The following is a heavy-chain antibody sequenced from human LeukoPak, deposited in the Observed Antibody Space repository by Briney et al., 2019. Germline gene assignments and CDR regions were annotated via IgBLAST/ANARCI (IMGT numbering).Heavy chain of an antibody. J-gene: IGHJ4*02. V-gene: IGHV3-7*05. CDR2: IKQDGSQK. CDR1: GFTFSSYW. Sequence: PGGSLRLSCAASGFTFSSYWLSWVRQAPGKGVEWVANIKQDGSQKYYVDSVKGRFTISRDNAKNSLYLQMNSLRAEDTAMYYCARWGGGFDYWGQGTLVTVSS. D-gene: IGHD3-16*01. CDR3: ARWGGGFDY.